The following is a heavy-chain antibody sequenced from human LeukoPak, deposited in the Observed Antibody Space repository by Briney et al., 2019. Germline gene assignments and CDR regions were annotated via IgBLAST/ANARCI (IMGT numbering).Heavy chain of an antibody. CDR2: IYYSGST. CDR1: GGSISSYY. D-gene: IGHD3-10*02. J-gene: IGHJ3*02. CDR3: ARDLSFVRGVPLAFDI. Sequence: PSETLSLTCTVSGGSISSYYWSWIRQPPGKGLEGIGYIYYSGSTNYNPSLKSRGSLSVDTSKNQFSLKLSSVTAADTAVYYCARDLSFVRGVPLAFDIWGQGTMVTVSS. V-gene: IGHV4-59*01.